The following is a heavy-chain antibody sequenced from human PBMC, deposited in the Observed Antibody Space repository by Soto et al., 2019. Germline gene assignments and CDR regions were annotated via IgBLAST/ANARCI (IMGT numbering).Heavy chain of an antibody. Sequence: DVQLLESGGGLVQPGGSLRLSCATSGFTFGNYGMNWVRQAPGKGLEWVSGISGGGGNTYYADSVKGQFTITSDPSKNTVFLDMKSLRAEDTAVYYCAKGFIVVVTVLRPDDAFDGWRQGTVVTVSS. CDR3: AKGFIVVVTVLRPDDAFDG. J-gene: IGHJ3*01. CDR1: GFTFGNYG. V-gene: IGHV3-23*01. CDR2: ISGGGGNT. D-gene: IGHD2-21*02.